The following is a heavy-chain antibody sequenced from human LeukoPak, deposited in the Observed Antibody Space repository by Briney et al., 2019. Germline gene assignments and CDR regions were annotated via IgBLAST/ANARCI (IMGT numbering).Heavy chain of an antibody. CDR2: IWAAGNDD. J-gene: IGHJ3*01. V-gene: IGHV3-33*08. D-gene: IGHD3-22*01. CDR3: VGDPPNSGYAFQV. CDR1: GLTVSNHW. Sequence: PGGSLRLSCVASGLTVSNHWMSWVRQAPGKGLEWVAFIWAAGNDDFYADSVKGRFTISRDNSKNMVYLQMNSLRAEDTALYYCVGDPPNSGYAFQVWGHGTVVTVSS.